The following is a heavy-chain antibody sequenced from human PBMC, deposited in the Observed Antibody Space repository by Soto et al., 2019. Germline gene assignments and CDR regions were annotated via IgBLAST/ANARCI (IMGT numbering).Heavy chain of an antibody. CDR2: IIPILGIA. CDR3: ARDGYYDIVTGSNWFAP. D-gene: IGHD3-9*01. J-gene: IGHJ5*02. V-gene: IGHV1-69*08. Sequence: QVQLVQSGAEVKKPGSSVKVSCKATGDTFSSYTTSWVRQPPGQGLEWMGRIIPILGIANYAQKFQGRVTITAVKSPSKADMELSSLRSDVTAGYHYARDGYYDIVTGSNWFAPWGQGPLNSVST. CDR1: GDTFSSYT.